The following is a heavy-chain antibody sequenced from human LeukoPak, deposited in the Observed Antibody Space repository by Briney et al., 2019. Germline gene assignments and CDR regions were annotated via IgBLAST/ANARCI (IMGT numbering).Heavy chain of an antibody. Sequence: SQTLSLTCTVSGGSISSGDYYWSWIRQPPGKGLEWIGYIYYSGSTNYNPSLKSRVTISVDTSKNQFSLKLSSVTAADTAVYYCARVWWYGGNSGGATGAFDIWGQGTMVTVSS. D-gene: IGHD4-23*01. CDR1: GGSISSGDYY. CDR2: IYYSGST. V-gene: IGHV4-30-4*01. CDR3: ARVWWYGGNSGGATGAFDI. J-gene: IGHJ3*02.